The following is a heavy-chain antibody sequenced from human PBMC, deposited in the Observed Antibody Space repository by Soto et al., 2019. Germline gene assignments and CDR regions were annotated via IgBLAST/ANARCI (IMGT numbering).Heavy chain of an antibody. D-gene: IGHD6-13*01. J-gene: IGHJ6*02. V-gene: IGHV3-30*18. CDR2: ISYDGSNK. CDR3: AKDQIAAAGAHYYGMDV. Sequence: LRLSCAASGFTFSSYGMHWVRQAPGKGLEWVAVISYDGSNKYYADSAKGRFTISRDNSKNTLYLQMNSLRAEDTAVYYCAKDQIAAAGAHYYGMDVWGQGTTVTVSS. CDR1: GFTFSSYG.